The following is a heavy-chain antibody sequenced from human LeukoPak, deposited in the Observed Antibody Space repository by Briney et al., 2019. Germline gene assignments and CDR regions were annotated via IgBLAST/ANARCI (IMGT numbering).Heavy chain of an antibody. Sequence: SETLSLTCTVSGGSISSGSYYWIWIRQPAGKGLEWIGRIYTSGSTNYNPSLKSRVTVSVDTSNNHFSLKLSSVTAADTAVYYCARALRDYDISDYYYYMDVWGKGTTVTVSS. J-gene: IGHJ6*03. V-gene: IGHV4-61*02. CDR2: IYTSGST. D-gene: IGHD3-9*01. CDR3: ARALRDYDISDYYYYMDV. CDR1: GGSISSGSYY.